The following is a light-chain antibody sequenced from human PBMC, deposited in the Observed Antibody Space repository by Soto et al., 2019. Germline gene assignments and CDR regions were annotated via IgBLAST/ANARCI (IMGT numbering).Light chain of an antibody. Sequence: AIQLTQSPSSLSASVGDRVTITCRASQDIRGALAWYQQKPGKAPKLLIYDVSSLGSGVPSRFSGSGSGTDFTLTISSLQPEDFATYYCQQFNTYPITFGQGTRLEIK. CDR3: QQFNTYPIT. CDR1: QDIRGA. V-gene: IGKV1-13*02. J-gene: IGKJ5*01. CDR2: DVS.